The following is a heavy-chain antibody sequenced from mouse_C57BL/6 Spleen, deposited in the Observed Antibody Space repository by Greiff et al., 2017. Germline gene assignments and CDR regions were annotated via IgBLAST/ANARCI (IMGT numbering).Heavy chain of an antibody. CDR1: GYSITSGYY. Sequence: DVQLQESGPGLVKPSQSLSLTCSVTGYSITSGYYWNWIRQFPGNKLEWMGYISYDGSNNYNPSLKNRISITRDTSKNQFFLKLNSVTTEDTATYYCARDGDYSYFDYWGQGTTLTVSS. V-gene: IGHV3-6*01. J-gene: IGHJ2*01. D-gene: IGHD2-13*01. CDR3: ARDGDYSYFDY. CDR2: ISYDGSN.